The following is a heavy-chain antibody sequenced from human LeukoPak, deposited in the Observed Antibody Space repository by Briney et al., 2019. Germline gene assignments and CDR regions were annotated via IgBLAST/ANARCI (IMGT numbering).Heavy chain of an antibody. CDR1: GFTISSDA. D-gene: IGHD6-19*01. CDR2: ISGSGGST. CDR3: ASSGVSGWYYHYYYGMDV. J-gene: IGHJ6*02. Sequence: GGSLRLSCAASGFTISSDAMSWVRQAPGKGLEWVSAISGSGGSTYYADSVKGRFTISRDNSKNTLYLQMNSLRAEDTAVYYCASSGVSGWYYHYYYGMDVWGQGTTVTVSS. V-gene: IGHV3-23*01.